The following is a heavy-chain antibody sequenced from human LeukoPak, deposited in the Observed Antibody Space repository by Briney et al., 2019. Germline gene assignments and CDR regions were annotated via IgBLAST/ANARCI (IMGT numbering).Heavy chain of an antibody. D-gene: IGHD6-19*01. CDR3: ARERGEEYSSGWYKRNFFDN. CDR1: GGSISSSNYY. Sequence: SETLSLTCIVSGGSISSSNYYWAWIRQPPGKGLEWIASGDYSGGTYYNPSLESRVTISADMSKNQFSLKLSSVTAADTAIYYCARERGEEYSSGWYKRNFFDNWGQGTRVTVSS. J-gene: IGHJ4*02. CDR2: GDYSGGT. V-gene: IGHV4-39*07.